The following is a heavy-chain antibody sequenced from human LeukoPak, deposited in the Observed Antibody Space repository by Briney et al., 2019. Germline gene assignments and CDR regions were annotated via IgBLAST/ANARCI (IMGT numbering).Heavy chain of an antibody. V-gene: IGHV1-2*02. CDR2: INPNSGGT. Sequence: ASVKVSCKASGYTFTAYYFHWLRQAPGQGLEWMGWINPNSGGTNYAQKFQGRVTMTRDTSISTAYMELSRLRSDDTAVYYCARDRSVAFDIWGQGTMVTVPS. J-gene: IGHJ3*02. CDR3: ARDRSVAFDI. CDR1: GYTFTAYY.